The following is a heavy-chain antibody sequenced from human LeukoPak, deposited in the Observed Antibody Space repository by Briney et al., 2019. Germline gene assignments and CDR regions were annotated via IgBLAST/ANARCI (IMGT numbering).Heavy chain of an antibody. J-gene: IGHJ4*02. CDR3: ASTSGWYEPIDY. V-gene: IGHV3-33*01. CDR1: GYXFTDYY. CDR2: IWYDGSNK. Sequence: SCTASGYXFTDYYMHWVRQAPGKGLEWMAVIWYDGSNKYYADSVKGRFTISRDNSKNTLYLQMNSLRAEDTAVYYCASTSGWYEPIDYWGQGTLVTVSS. D-gene: IGHD6-19*01.